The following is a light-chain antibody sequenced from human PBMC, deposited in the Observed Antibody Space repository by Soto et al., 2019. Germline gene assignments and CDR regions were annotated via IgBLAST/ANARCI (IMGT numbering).Light chain of an antibody. CDR1: TSNIGHNY. CDR2: GND. CDR3: ATWDTNLSAV. V-gene: IGLV1-51*01. J-gene: IGLJ3*02. Sequence: QSVLTQPPSVSAAPGQTVTISCSGGTSNIGHNYVSWYQQLPGTAPTLLIYGNDKRPSGIPDRFSGSKSGTSATLAITGLKNGDEADSYCATWDTNLSAVFGGGTKLTVL.